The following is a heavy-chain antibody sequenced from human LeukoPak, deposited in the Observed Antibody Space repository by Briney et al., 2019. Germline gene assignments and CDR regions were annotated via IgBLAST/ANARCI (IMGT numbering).Heavy chain of an antibody. V-gene: IGHV3-53*01. Sequence: PGGSLRLSCAVSGFTVSGNYMSWVRQAPGKGLEWVSLIYSGGTTYYADSVKGRFTISRDNSKNTLYLRMNSLRAEDTAVYYCARRAGGYSHPYDYWGQGTLVTVSS. CDR2: IYSGGTT. CDR1: GFTVSGNY. D-gene: IGHD4-23*01. CDR3: ARRAGGYSHPYDY. J-gene: IGHJ4*02.